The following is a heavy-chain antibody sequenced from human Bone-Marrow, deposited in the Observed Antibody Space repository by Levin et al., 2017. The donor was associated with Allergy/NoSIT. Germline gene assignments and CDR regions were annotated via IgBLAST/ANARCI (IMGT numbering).Heavy chain of an antibody. CDR1: GGSISSGGYH. Sequence: SETLSLTCTVSGGSISSGGYHWSWIRQHAGKGLEWIGYIYYSGSTYYNPSLKSRAMISLDTSKNQFSLKVTSAAAADAAVYYCAREDGSTCDSWGQGTLVPVSS. CDR3: AREDGSTCDS. J-gene: IGHJ4*02. D-gene: IGHD5-24*01. CDR2: IYYSGST. V-gene: IGHV4-31*03.